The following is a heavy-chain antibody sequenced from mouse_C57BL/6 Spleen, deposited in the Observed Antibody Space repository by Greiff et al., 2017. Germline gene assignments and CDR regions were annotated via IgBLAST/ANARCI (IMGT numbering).Heavy chain of an antibody. Sequence: VKLVESGPGLVAPSQSLSITCTVSGFSLTSYGVHWVRQPPGKGLEWLVVIWSDGSTTYNSALKSRLSISKDNSKSQVFLKMNSLQTDDTAMYYCARHKGYSNYDWYFDVWGTGTTVTVSS. J-gene: IGHJ1*03. D-gene: IGHD2-5*01. V-gene: IGHV2-6-1*01. CDR3: ARHKGYSNYDWYFDV. CDR1: GFSLTSYG. CDR2: IWSDGST.